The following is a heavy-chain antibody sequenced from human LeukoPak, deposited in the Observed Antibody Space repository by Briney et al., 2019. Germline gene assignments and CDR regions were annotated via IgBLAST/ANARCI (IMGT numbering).Heavy chain of an antibody. J-gene: IGHJ4*02. D-gene: IGHD3-16*01. Sequence: PGGSLRLSCAASGFTCSSYWMTWVRQAPGKGLEGVANIKQDGSEQNYVDSVKGRFTISRDNAKNSLYLQMNSLRAEDTAVYYCARDGGAAYFDYWGQGTVVTVSS. CDR2: IKQDGSEQ. V-gene: IGHV3-7*04. CDR3: ARDGGAAYFDY. CDR1: GFTCSSYW.